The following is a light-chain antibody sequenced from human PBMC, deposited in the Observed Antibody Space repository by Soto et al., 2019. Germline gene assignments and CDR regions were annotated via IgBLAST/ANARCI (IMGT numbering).Light chain of an antibody. Sequence: DIQMTQSPSTLSASVGDRVTITCRASQNIDAWLAWYQQKPGKAPKVLIYKASSLESGVPSRFSGSGSGTEFTLTISSLQPDDSATYYCQRYNTYPLTFGGGTKVDIK. V-gene: IGKV1-5*03. CDR1: QNIDAW. CDR3: QRYNTYPLT. CDR2: KAS. J-gene: IGKJ4*01.